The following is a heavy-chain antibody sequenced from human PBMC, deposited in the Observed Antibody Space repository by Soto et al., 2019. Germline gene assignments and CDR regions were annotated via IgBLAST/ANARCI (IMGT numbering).Heavy chain of an antibody. CDR3: ARYSGSYWHYLDF. CDR1: GYSFASHW. D-gene: IGHD1-26*01. CDR2: IYPGDSDT. Sequence: GASLKISCKGSGYSFASHWVAWVRQMPEKGLEWIGTIYPGDSDTKYSSAFRGHVTISADTSVSTAYLQWRSLEATDSAIYYCARYSGSYWHYLDFWGQGTLVTVSS. J-gene: IGHJ4*02. V-gene: IGHV5-51*01.